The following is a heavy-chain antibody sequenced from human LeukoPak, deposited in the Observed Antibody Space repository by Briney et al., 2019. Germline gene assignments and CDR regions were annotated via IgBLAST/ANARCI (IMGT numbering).Heavy chain of an antibody. J-gene: IGHJ6*04. D-gene: IGHD4-17*01. Sequence: PSETLSLTCTVSGGSISSSSYYWGWIRQPPGKGLEWIGSIYYSGSTYYNPSLKSRVTISVDTSKNQFSLKLSSVTAADTAVYYCADLTVTRNYSYGRDVGAKGPRVTVS. CDR3: ADLTVTRNYSYGRDV. CDR2: IYYSGST. CDR1: GGSISSSSYY. V-gene: IGHV4-39*01.